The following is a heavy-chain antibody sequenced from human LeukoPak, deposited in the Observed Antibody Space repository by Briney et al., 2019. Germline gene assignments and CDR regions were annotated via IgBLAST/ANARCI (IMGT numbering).Heavy chain of an antibody. CDR2: INCNSGGT. CDR1: GYTFTGYY. D-gene: IGHD4-17*01. J-gene: IGHJ4*02. CDR3: AREDYGDYAGDY. V-gene: IGHV1-2*02. Sequence: ASVKVSCKASGYTFTGYYIHWVRQAPGQGLEWMGWINCNSGGTNYAQKFQGRVTMTTDTSTSTAYMELRSLRSDDTAVYYCAREDYGDYAGDYWGQGTLVTVSS.